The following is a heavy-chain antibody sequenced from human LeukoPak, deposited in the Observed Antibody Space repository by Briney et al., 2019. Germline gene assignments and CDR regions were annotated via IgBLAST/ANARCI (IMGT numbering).Heavy chain of an antibody. CDR3: ARSSMAVAGTLDY. Sequence: GGSLRLSCAASGFTVSSNYMSWVRQAPGKGLEWVSVIYSGGITYYADSVKGRFTVSRDNSKNTVYLEMNSLRAEDTAVYYCARSSMAVAGTLDYWGQGTLVTVSS. CDR1: GFTVSSNY. J-gene: IGHJ4*02. D-gene: IGHD6-19*01. V-gene: IGHV3-66*01. CDR2: IYSGGIT.